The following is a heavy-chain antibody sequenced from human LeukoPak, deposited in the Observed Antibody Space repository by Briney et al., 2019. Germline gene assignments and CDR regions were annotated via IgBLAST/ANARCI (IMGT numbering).Heavy chain of an antibody. CDR2: INPNSGGT. Sequence: ASVKVSCKASGYTFTGYYMHWVRQAPGQGLEWMGWINPNSGGTNYAQKFQGRVTMTRDTSISTAYMELSRLRSDDTAVYYCARDRGITIFGVVSLAWDMDVWGKGTTVTVSS. J-gene: IGHJ6*03. CDR3: ARDRGITIFGVVSLAWDMDV. V-gene: IGHV1-2*02. D-gene: IGHD3-3*01. CDR1: GYTFTGYY.